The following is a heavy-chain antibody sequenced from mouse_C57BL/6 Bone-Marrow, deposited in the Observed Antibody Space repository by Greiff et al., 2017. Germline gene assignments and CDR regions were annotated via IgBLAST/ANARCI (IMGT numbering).Heavy chain of an antibody. V-gene: IGHV1-15*01. CDR1: GYTFTDYE. Sequence: VQLVESGAELVRPGASVTLSCKASGYTFTDYEMHWVKQTPVHGLEWIGAIDPETGGTAYNQKFKGKAILTADKSSSTAYMELRSLPSEDSAVYYCTGDGLDYWGQGTTLTVSS. D-gene: IGHD1-1*01. J-gene: IGHJ2*01. CDR3: TGDGLDY. CDR2: IDPETGGT.